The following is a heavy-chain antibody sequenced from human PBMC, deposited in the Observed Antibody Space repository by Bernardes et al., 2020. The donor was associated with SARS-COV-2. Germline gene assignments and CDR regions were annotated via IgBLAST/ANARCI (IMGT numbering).Heavy chain of an antibody. CDR3: ARAWDCNNISCYTSWFDP. V-gene: IGHV1-69*13. CDR2: IIPIFGTA. Sequence: SVKVSCKASGGTFSSYAISWVRQAPGQGLEWMGGIIPIFGTANYAQKFQGRVTITADESTSTVYMELSSLRSEDTAVYYCARAWDCNNISCYTSWFDPWGQGTLVTVSS. CDR1: GGTFSSYA. D-gene: IGHD2-2*02. J-gene: IGHJ5*02.